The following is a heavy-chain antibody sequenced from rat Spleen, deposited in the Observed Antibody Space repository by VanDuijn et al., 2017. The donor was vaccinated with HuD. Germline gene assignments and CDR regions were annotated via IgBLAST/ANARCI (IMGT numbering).Heavy chain of an antibody. V-gene: IGHV4-2*01. D-gene: IGHD4-3*01. CDR2: INKDSRTM. Sequence: EVKLVESGGGLVQPGRSLKLSCAASGFNFKDHWMGWVRQGPGKGLEWIGEINKDSRTMKYSPSLKGKFTISRDNAQNTLYLQMSKLGSEDTAIYYCVREEFGVRDWGQGVMVTVSS. J-gene: IGHJ2*01. CDR1: GFNFKDHW. CDR3: VREEFGVRD.